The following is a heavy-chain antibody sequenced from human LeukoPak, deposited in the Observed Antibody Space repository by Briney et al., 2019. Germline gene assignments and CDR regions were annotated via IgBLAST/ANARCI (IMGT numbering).Heavy chain of an antibody. CDR1: GGSIRSGTDY. Sequence: SQTLSLTCTVSGGSIRSGTDYWSWIRQPAGKGLEWIGRIYMSGSTDYNPSFKSRVTMSVDTSKNQVSLKLRSVTAADTAVYYCARGKVVAGTPGQNSWDHWGQGTLVTVSS. V-gene: IGHV4-61*02. D-gene: IGHD6-19*01. CDR3: ARGKVVAGTPGQNSWDH. J-gene: IGHJ4*02. CDR2: IYMSGST.